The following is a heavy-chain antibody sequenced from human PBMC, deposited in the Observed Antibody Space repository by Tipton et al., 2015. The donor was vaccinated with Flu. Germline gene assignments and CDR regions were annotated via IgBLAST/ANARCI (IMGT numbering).Heavy chain of an antibody. V-gene: IGHV4-61*01. CDR3: ARRDYSNYVSDPKSWFDP. J-gene: IGHJ5*02. Sequence: TLSLTCTVSGDSVNSGNYYWSWIRQPPGKGLEWIGYVYYGGSANYNPSLKSRVTISLDTSKNQLSLKLSSVAAADSAVYYCARRDYSNYVSDPKSWFDPWGQGTLVTISS. D-gene: IGHD4-11*01. CDR1: GDSVNSGNYY. CDR2: VYYGGSA.